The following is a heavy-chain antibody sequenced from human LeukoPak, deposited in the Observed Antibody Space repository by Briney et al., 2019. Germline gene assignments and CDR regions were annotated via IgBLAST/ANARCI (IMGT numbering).Heavy chain of an antibody. CDR2: ISGSGGST. Sequence: GGSLRLSCAASRFTFSSYAMSWVRQAPGKGLEWVSAISGSGGSTYYADSVKGRFTISRDNSKNTLYLQMNSLRAEDTAVYYCAKDLTFGGVIVLTSGAFDIWGQGTMVTVSS. V-gene: IGHV3-23*01. D-gene: IGHD3-16*02. J-gene: IGHJ3*02. CDR3: AKDLTFGGVIVLTSGAFDI. CDR1: RFTFSSYA.